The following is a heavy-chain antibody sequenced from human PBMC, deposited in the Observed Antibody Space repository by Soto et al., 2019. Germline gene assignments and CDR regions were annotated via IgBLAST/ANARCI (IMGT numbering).Heavy chain of an antibody. CDR2: IKQDGSAK. J-gene: IGHJ4*02. CDR1: GFTFSSYW. CDR3: ARKVVPTTIGFVDY. V-gene: IGHV3-7*01. Sequence: GGSLRLSCAASGFTFSSYWMSWVRQAPGKGLEWVANIKQDGSAKYYADSVKGRCTISRDNTKNSLYLQMNSLRGEDTAVYYCARKVVPTTIGFVDYWGQGILVTV. D-gene: IGHD2-2*01.